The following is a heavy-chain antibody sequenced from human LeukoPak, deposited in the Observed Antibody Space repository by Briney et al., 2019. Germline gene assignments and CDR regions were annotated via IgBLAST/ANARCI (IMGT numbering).Heavy chain of an antibody. V-gene: IGHV3-73*01. CDR3: TRPELAAAGIAWFDP. J-gene: IGHJ5*02. CDR1: GFTFSGSA. CDR2: IRSKANSYAT. Sequence: GESLKISCAASGFTFSGSAMHWVRQASGIGLEWVGRIRSKANSYATAYAASVKGRFTISRDDSKNTAYLQMNSLKTEDTAVYYCTRPELAAAGIAWFDPWGQGTLVTVSS. D-gene: IGHD6-13*01.